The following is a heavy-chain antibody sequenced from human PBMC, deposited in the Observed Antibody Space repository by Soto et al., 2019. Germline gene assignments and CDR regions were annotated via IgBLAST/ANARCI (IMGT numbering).Heavy chain of an antibody. CDR1: GFTFSSYG. D-gene: IGHD3-22*01. J-gene: IGHJ4*02. CDR2: IWYDGSNK. V-gene: IGHV3-33*01. Sequence: PGGSLRLSCAASGFTFSSYGMHWVRQAPGKGLEWVAVIWYDGSNKYYADSVKGRFTISRDNSKNTLYLQMNSLRAEDTAVYYCARTPYYDSSGYYALWGQGTLVTVSS. CDR3: ARTPYYDSSGYYAL.